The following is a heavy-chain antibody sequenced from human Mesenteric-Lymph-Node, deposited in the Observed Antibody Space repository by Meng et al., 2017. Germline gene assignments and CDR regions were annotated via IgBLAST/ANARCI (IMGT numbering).Heavy chain of an antibody. V-gene: IGHV3-33*01. J-gene: IGHJ3*01. Sequence: GGSLRLSCAASGFTFSNYGMHWVRQAPGKGLEWVAVIWNDGSNKNYADSVNGRFTISRDNSKNTVDLQMNSLRAEDTAVYYCASLAWLDVDSFDLWGQGTMVTVSS. CDR2: IWNDGSNK. CDR1: GFTFSNYG. CDR3: ASLAWLDVDSFDL. D-gene: IGHD6-19*01.